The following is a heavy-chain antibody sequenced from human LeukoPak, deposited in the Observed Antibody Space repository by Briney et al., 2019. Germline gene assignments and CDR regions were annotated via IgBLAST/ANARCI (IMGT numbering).Heavy chain of an antibody. D-gene: IGHD5-24*01. V-gene: IGHV4-61*01. CDR1: GYSISSGHY. CDR3: ARQILFHSERWLKFFDY. J-gene: IGHJ4*02. Sequence: PSETLSLTCTVSGYSISSGHYWSWIRQPPGKGLEWIGYIYYSGSTNYNPSLKSRVTISVDTSKNQFSLKLSSVTAADTAVYYCARQILFHSERWLKFFDYWGQGTLVTVSS. CDR2: IYYSGST.